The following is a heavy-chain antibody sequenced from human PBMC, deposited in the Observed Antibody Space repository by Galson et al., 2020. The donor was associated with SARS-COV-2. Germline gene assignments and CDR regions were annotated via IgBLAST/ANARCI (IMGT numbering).Heavy chain of an antibody. Sequence: SETLSLTCAVYGESFSGYSWTWIRQPPGKGLEWIGEINVGGNTNYSPSLTSRVTLSVDTSKNQFSLKLRSVTAADTALYYCARGHRGVVPSPVLGLGPYYLYHYMDVWAKGTTVTVSS. J-gene: IGHJ6*03. CDR2: INVGGNT. CDR3: ARGHRGVVPSPVLGLGPYYLYHYMDV. V-gene: IGHV4-34*01. CDR1: GESFSGYS. D-gene: IGHD3-10*01.